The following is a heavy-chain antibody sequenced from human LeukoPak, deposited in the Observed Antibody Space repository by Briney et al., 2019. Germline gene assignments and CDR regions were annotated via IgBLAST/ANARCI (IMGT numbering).Heavy chain of an antibody. D-gene: IGHD3-10*01. J-gene: IGHJ6*02. CDR2: FDPEDGET. V-gene: IGHV1-24*01. Sequence: ASVKVSCKVSGYTLTELSMHWVRQAPGKGLEWMGGFDPEDGETIYAQKFQGRVTMTRDTSTSTVYMELSSLRSEDTAVYYCARWRITMVRGVISGMDVWGQGTTVTVSS. CDR1: GYTLTELS. CDR3: ARWRITMVRGVISGMDV.